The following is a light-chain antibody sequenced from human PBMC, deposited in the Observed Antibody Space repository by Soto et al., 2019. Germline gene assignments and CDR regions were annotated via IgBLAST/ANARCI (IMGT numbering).Light chain of an antibody. CDR3: QEYIQWPPGM. Sequence: DMVVTQSPATLSASPGDRVTLSCRASQFVSSRLAWYQRRPGQVPRLLIYDTSTRAPGISARFSGSGSWTEFSLPISSLQSEDFAVYFCQEYIQWPPGMFGPGTTVDIK. J-gene: IGKJ1*01. CDR1: QFVSSR. V-gene: IGKV3-15*01. CDR2: DTS.